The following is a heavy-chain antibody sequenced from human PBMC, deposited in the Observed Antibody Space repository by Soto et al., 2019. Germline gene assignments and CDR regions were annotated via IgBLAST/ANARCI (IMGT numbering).Heavy chain of an antibody. D-gene: IGHD6-19*01. CDR2: ISGGGDTT. J-gene: IGHJ4*02. Sequence: GGSLRLSCAASGFTFSSYAMSWVRQAPWKGLEWVSTISGGGDTTFYADSVKGRLTISRDKSKNTLYLYMNSLRAEDTAIYYCTKQAAYSSGWSDYWGQGTLVTVSS. V-gene: IGHV3-23*01. CDR3: TKQAAYSSGWSDY. CDR1: GFTFSSYA.